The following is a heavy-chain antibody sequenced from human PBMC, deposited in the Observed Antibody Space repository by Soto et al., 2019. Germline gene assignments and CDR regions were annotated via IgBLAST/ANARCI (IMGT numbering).Heavy chain of an antibody. Sequence: ESGGGLVQPGGSLRLSCAASGFTFNNYWMSWVRQAPAKGLEWVANIKQDGSEKYYVDSVKGRFTISRDNAKNSLYLQMNSLRAEDTAVYYCAKNNRYCSSTNCFVFDYWGQGTLVTVSS. D-gene: IGHD2-2*01. J-gene: IGHJ4*02. V-gene: IGHV3-7*01. CDR3: AKNNRYCSSTNCFVFDY. CDR2: IKQDGSEK. CDR1: GFTFNNYW.